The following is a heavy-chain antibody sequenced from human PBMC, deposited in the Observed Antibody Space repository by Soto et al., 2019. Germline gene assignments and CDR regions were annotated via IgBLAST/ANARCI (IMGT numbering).Heavy chain of an antibody. D-gene: IGHD6-13*01. CDR2: ISGSGGST. CDR3: ANRRGYGSGSWYFDY. CDR1: GFTFSSYA. Sequence: GGSLRLSCAASGFTFSSYAMSWVRQAPGKGLEWVSAISGSGGSTYYADSVKGRFTISRDTSKNTLYLQMNSLRAEDTAVYYCANRRGYGSGSWYFDYWGQGTLVTVSS. V-gene: IGHV3-23*01. J-gene: IGHJ4*02.